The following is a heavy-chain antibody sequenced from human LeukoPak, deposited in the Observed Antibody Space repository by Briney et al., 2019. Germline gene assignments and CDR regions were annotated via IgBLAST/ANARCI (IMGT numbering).Heavy chain of an antibody. D-gene: IGHD6-6*01. CDR3: ARDHSSSWYYYMDV. CDR2: IYHSGST. Sequence: SETLSLTCTVSGGSISSSSYYWGWIRQPPGKGLEWIGSIYHSGSTNYNPSLKSRATISVDTSKNQFSLKLSSVTAADTAVYYCARDHSSSWYYYMDVWGKGTTVTVSS. CDR1: GGSISSSSYY. J-gene: IGHJ6*03. V-gene: IGHV4-39*07.